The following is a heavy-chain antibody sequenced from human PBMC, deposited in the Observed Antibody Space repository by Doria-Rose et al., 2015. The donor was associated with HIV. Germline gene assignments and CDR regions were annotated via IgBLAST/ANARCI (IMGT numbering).Heavy chain of an antibody. J-gene: IGHJ4*02. V-gene: IGHV2-26*01. D-gene: IGHD6-13*01. CDR2: IFSDDER. Sequence: QITLKESGPVLVKPTETLTLTCTVSGVSLSSPGVGVSWIRQPPGKALEWLANIFSDDERSYNTSLRSSLTISRGTSKSQVVLTMTDMDPVDTATYYCARIKSSRWYHKYYFDFWGQGTLVIVSA. CDR3: ARIKSSRWYHKYYFDF. CDR1: GVSLSSPGVG.